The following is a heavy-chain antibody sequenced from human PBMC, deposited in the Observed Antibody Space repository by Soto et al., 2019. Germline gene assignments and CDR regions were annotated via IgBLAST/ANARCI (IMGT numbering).Heavy chain of an antibody. Sequence: EVLLVESGGGLVQPGGSLRLSCAASGFTVSNNYMSWVRQAPGKVLGWVSVIYSGGTTYYSDSVKGRFTISRDNSNNTLYLQMNSLRAEDTAVYYCAREAWEYCSGGSCYSRDYWGQGTLVTVSS. V-gene: IGHV3-66*01. CDR3: AREAWEYCSGGSCYSRDY. D-gene: IGHD2-15*01. J-gene: IGHJ4*02. CDR1: GFTVSNNY. CDR2: IYSGGTT.